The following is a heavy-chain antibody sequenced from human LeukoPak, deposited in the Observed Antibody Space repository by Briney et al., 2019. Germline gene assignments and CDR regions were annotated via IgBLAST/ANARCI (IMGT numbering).Heavy chain of an antibody. D-gene: IGHD1-26*01. CDR2: ISAYNGNT. V-gene: IGHV1-18*01. J-gene: IGHJ4*02. CDR3: AREASGSYLDYFDY. CDR1: GYTFTSYG. Sequence: GASVKVSCKASGYTFTSYGISWVRQAPGQGLEWMGWISAYNGNTNYAQKLQGRVTMTTDTSTSTAYMELRSLRSDDTAVYYCAREASGSYLDYFDYWGQGTLVTVSS.